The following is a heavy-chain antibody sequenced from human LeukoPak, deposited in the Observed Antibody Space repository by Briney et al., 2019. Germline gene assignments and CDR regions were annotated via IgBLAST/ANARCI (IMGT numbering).Heavy chain of an antibody. J-gene: IGHJ4*02. CDR1: GFTFSSYW. V-gene: IGHV3-7*01. CDR2: IKQDGSEK. CDR3: ASYYYGSGTSLGY. Sequence: GGSLRLSCAASGFTFSSYWMSWVRQAPGKGLEWVANIKQDGSEKYYVDSVKGRFTISRDNAKNSLYLQMNSLRAEDTAVYYCASYYYGSGTSLGYWGQGTLVTVSS. D-gene: IGHD3-10*01.